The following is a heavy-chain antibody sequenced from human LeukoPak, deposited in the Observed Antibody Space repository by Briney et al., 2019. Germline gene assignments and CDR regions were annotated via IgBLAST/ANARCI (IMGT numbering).Heavy chain of an antibody. J-gene: IGHJ4*02. V-gene: IGHV3-21*01. D-gene: IGHD6-19*01. Sequence: GGSLRLSCAASGFTFSSYAMSWVRQAPGKGLEWVSYISGSSTNIYYTDSVKGRFTISRDNAKNSLYLQMNSLRAEDTAVYYCARDDTAVAGTELDYWGQGILVTVSS. CDR3: ARDDTAVAGTELDY. CDR1: GFTFSSYA. CDR2: ISGSSTNI.